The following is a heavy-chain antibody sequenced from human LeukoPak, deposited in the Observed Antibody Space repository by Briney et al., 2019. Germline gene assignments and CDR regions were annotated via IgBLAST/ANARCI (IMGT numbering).Heavy chain of an antibody. V-gene: IGHV4-34*01. CDR1: GVSFSCYY. Sequence: SETLSLTCAVYGVSFSCYYWSWIRQPPGKGLEWIGEINHSGSTNYNPSLKSRVTISVDTSKNQFSLKLSSVTAADTAVYYCARRRGTRVGYNWFDPWGQGTLVTVSS. CDR2: INHSGST. J-gene: IGHJ5*02. CDR3: ARRRGTRVGYNWFDP. D-gene: IGHD3-16*01.